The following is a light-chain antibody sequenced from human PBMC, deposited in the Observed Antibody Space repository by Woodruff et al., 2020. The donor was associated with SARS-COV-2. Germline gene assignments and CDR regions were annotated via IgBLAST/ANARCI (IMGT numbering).Light chain of an antibody. CDR1: QSVSSY. CDR3: QQRSNWPPSIT. CDR2: DAS. Sequence: QSPATLSLSPGETATLSCRASQSVSSYLAWYQQKPGQAPRLLIYDASNRATGIPARFSGSGSGTDFTLTISSLEPEDFAVYYCQQRSNWPPSITFG. J-gene: IGKJ5*01. V-gene: IGKV3-11*01.